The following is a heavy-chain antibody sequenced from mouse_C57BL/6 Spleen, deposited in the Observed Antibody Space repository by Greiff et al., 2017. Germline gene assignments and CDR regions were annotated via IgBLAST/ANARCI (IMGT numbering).Heavy chain of an antibody. CDR3: ARSPHYYGRDY. CDR2: IYPRSGNT. CDR1: GYTFTSYG. Sequence: VQLQQSGAELARPGASVKLSCKASGYTFTSYGISWVKQRTGQGLEWIGEIYPRSGNTYYNEKFKSKATLTVDKSSSTAYMQLSSLTSEDSAVDYCARSPHYYGRDYWGQGTTLTVSS. V-gene: IGHV1-81*01. D-gene: IGHD1-2*01. J-gene: IGHJ2*01.